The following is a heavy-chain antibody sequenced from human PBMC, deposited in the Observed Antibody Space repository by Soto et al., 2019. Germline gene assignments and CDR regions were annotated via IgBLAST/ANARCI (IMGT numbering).Heavy chain of an antibody. CDR3: ASGDSSGWRFYDY. V-gene: IGHV4-4*02. CDR2: IYHSGST. J-gene: IGHJ4*02. CDR1: GGSISSSNW. D-gene: IGHD6-19*01. Sequence: PSETLSLTCAVSGGSISSSNWWSWVRQPPGKGLEWIGEIYHSGSTNYNPSLKSRVTISVDKSKNQFSLKLSSVTAADTAVYYCASGDSSGWRFYDYWGQGTLVTVSS.